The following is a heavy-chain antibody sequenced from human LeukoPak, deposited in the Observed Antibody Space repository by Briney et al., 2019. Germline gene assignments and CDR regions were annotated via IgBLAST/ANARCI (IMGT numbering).Heavy chain of an antibody. CDR2: IIPIFGTA. Sequence: GASVKVSCKASGGTFSSHAISWVRQAPGQGLEWMGGIIPIFGTANYAQKFQGRVTITTDESTSTAHMELSSLRSEDTAVYYCARDRLSYDSNGYNPDAFDIWGQGTMVTVSS. D-gene: IGHD3-22*01. CDR1: GGTFSSHA. J-gene: IGHJ3*02. CDR3: ARDRLSYDSNGYNPDAFDI. V-gene: IGHV1-69*05.